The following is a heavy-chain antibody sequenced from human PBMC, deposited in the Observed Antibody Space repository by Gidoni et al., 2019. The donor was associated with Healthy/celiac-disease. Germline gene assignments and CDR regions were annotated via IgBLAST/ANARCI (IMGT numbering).Heavy chain of an antibody. CDR2: ISYSGTT. D-gene: IGHD6-19*01. J-gene: IGHJ4*02. Sequence: QLQLQESGQGLVKPSETLSLTCTVSGGSSSSSSYYWGWIRQPPGRGLEWIGGISYSGTTYYNPSLKSRVTISVDTSKNQFSLKLSSVPAADTAVYYCARVGSGGWYEFDYWGQGTLVTVSS. CDR1: GGSSSSSSYY. V-gene: IGHV4-39*01. CDR3: ARVGSGGWYEFDY.